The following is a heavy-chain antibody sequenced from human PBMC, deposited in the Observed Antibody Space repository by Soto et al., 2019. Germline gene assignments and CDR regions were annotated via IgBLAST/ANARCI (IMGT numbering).Heavy chain of an antibody. CDR1: GFTLDNYA. J-gene: IGHJ6*02. V-gene: IGHV3-30-3*01. D-gene: IGHD3-16*01. CDR3: ARKEGDYYYYGMDV. Sequence: QVQLVESGGGVVQPGRSLRLSCAASGFTLDNYAMHWVRQAPGRGLEWVAFLSYDGSYKYYPDSVRGRFTISRDNVKNTLYLQVNSLRAEDTAVYYCARKEGDYYYYGMDVWGQGTTVTVSS. CDR2: LSYDGSYK.